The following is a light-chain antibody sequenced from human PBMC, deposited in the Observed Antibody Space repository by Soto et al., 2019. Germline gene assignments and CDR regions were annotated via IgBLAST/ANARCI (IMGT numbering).Light chain of an antibody. CDR3: QQYGSSPT. CDR1: QSVSNH. CDR2: DAS. Sequence: EIVLTQSPATLSLSPGERATLSCRASQSVSNHLAWYQQKPGQAPRLLIYDASKRATGSPARFSGGGSGTDFTLTISSLEPEDFAVYYCQQYGSSPTFGQGTKVEIK. V-gene: IGKV3-11*01. J-gene: IGKJ1*01.